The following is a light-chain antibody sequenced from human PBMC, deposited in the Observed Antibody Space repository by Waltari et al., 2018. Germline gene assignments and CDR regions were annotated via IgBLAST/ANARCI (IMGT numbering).Light chain of an antibody. CDR1: SVSLSTTSY. Sequence: QTVVTQEPSLPVSPGGTVTLTCALSSVSLSTTSYATWYQQTPGQAPRTLVYKANSRSSGVPDRVSGSILGNTAALTITGAQAGDESDYYCALYMGSGIWVFGGGTRLTVL. J-gene: IGLJ3*02. V-gene: IGLV8-61*01. CDR3: ALYMGSGIWV. CDR2: KAN.